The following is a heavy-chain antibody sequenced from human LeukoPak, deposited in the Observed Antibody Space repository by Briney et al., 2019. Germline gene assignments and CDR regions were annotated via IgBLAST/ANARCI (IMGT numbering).Heavy chain of an antibody. CDR1: GYSFTSYW. Sequence: GESLKISCKGSGYSFTSYWIGWVRQMPGKGLEWMGIIYPGDSDTRYSPSFQGQVTISADKSISTAYLQWSSLKASDTAMYYCARDGEYCSSTSCYRAFDYWGQGTLVTVSS. CDR2: IYPGDSDT. CDR3: ARDGEYCSSTSCYRAFDY. J-gene: IGHJ4*02. V-gene: IGHV5-51*01. D-gene: IGHD2-2*02.